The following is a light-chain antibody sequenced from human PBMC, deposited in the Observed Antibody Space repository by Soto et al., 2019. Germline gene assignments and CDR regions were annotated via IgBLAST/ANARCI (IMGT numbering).Light chain of an antibody. Sequence: DIILTQSPATLSLSPGERATLSCRASQSVGTSLAWFQQRPGQAPRLLFSDASTRPTGIPARFSGSGSGTDFTLAISSLQPEDVAVYYCQQRTNWPPRHSFGQGTKLELK. CDR2: DAS. CDR1: QSVGTS. CDR3: QQRTNWPPRHS. J-gene: IGKJ2*01. V-gene: IGKV3-11*01.